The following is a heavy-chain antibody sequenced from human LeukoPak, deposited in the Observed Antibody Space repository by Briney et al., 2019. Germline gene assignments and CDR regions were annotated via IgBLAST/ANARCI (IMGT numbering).Heavy chain of an antibody. CDR1: GGSISNYF. J-gene: IGHJ3*02. D-gene: IGHD2/OR15-2a*01. V-gene: IGHV4-4*07. CDR2: IYTSVTT. Sequence: PSETLSLTCNISGGSISNYFWTWIRQPAGKGLEWIGRIYTSVTTNYNPSLKSRVTMSLDTSTSQFSLKMNSVTAADTAIYFCARSSTSSLGRAYYIWGRGTMVNVSS. CDR3: ARSSTSSLGRAYYI.